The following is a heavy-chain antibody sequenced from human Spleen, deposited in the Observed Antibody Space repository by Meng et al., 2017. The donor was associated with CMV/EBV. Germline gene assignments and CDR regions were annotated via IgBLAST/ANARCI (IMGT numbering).Heavy chain of an antibody. Sequence: ASVKVSCKASGFTFTNYYMHWVRQAPGQGLEWMGWINPNSGGTNYAQKFQGRVTMTRDTSISTAYMELSRLRSDDTAVYYCARSLAGIAAAGTNYWGQGTLVTVSS. CDR2: INPNSGGT. D-gene: IGHD6-13*01. CDR1: GFTFTNYY. J-gene: IGHJ4*02. V-gene: IGHV1-2*02. CDR3: ARSLAGIAAAGTNY.